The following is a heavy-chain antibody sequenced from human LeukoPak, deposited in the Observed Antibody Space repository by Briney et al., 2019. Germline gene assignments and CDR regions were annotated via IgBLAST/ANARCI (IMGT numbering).Heavy chain of an antibody. V-gene: IGHV3-9*01. CDR1: GFTFDDYA. CDR2: ISWNSGSI. J-gene: IGHJ2*01. CDR3: AKAGSSWYFDL. Sequence: GGSLRLSCAASGFTFDDYAMHWVPQAPGKGLEWVSGISWNSGSIGYADSVKGRFTISRDNAKNSLYLQMNSLRAEDTALYYCAKAGSSWYFDLWGRGTLVTVSS. D-gene: IGHD3-10*01.